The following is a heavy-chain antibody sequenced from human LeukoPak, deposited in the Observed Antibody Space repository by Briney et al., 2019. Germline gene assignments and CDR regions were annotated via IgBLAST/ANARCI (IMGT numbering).Heavy chain of an antibody. CDR2: ISSSSSYI. CDR3: ARDHLYSKTYYYDSSGYYGGMGY. V-gene: IGHV3-21*01. J-gene: IGHJ4*02. CDR1: GFTFSSYS. D-gene: IGHD3-22*01. Sequence: KAGGSLRLSCAASGFTFSSYSMNWVRQAPGKGLEWVSSISSSSSYIYYADSVKGRFTISRDNAKNSLYLQMNSLRAEDTAVYYCARDHLYSKTYYYDSSGYYGGMGYWGQGTLVTVSS.